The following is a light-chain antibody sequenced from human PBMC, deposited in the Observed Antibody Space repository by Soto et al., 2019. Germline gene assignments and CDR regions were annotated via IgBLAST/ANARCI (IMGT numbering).Light chain of an antibody. Sequence: QSALTQPASVSGSPGQSITISCTGTSSDVGGYNYVSWYQQHPGKAPKLMIYEVSNRPSGVSNRFSGSKSGNTASLPISWLQAEDEADYYCSSYTSSSSWVFVGGTQLTVL. CDR2: EVS. V-gene: IGLV2-14*01. CDR1: SSDVGGYNY. CDR3: SSYTSSSSWV. J-gene: IGLJ2*01.